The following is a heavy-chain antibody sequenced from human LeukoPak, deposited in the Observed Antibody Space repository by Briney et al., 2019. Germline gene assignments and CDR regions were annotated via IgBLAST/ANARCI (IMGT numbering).Heavy chain of an antibody. J-gene: IGHJ6*02. CDR3: ARDGFDIVVVPAAPPYYYYYYGMDV. CDR1: GGTFSSYA. CDR2: IIPIFGTA. D-gene: IGHD2-2*01. Sequence: GASVKVSCKASGGTFSSYAISWVRQAPGQGLEWMGGIIPIFGTANYAQKYQDRVTITADESTSTAYMELSSLRSEDTAVYYCARDGFDIVVVPAAPPYYYYYYGMDVWGQGTTVTVSS. V-gene: IGHV1-69*13.